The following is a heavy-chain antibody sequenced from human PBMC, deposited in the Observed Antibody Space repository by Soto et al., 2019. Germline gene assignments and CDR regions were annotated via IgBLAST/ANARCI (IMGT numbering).Heavy chain of an antibody. J-gene: IGHJ6*02. CDR2: INAGNGNT. Sequence: ASVKVSCKASGYTFTSYAMHWVRQAPGQRLEWMGWINAGNGNTKYSQKFQGRVTITRDTSASTAYMELSSLRSEDTAVYYCAREVIAAERKYYGMDVWGQGTTVTV. V-gene: IGHV1-3*01. D-gene: IGHD6-13*01. CDR3: AREVIAAERKYYGMDV. CDR1: GYTFTSYA.